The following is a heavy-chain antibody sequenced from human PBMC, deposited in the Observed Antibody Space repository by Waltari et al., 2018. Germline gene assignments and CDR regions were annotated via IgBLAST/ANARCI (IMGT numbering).Heavy chain of an antibody. CDR2: CDPKDGET. J-gene: IGHJ4*02. Sequence: QVQLVQAGAEAKKAGASVKVSCKVSGYTLTDLCMHLVRQAPGKGLEWMGGCDPKDGETIYAQKFQVRVNMTEDTSTDTAYMELSSLRSEDTAVYYCATGILGVIYDYWGQGTLVTVSS. CDR3: ATGILGVIYDY. D-gene: IGHD2-15*01. V-gene: IGHV1-24*01. CDR1: GYTLTDLC.